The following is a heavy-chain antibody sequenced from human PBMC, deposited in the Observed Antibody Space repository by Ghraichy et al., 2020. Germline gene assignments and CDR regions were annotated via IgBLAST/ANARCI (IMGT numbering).Heavy chain of an antibody. D-gene: IGHD2-2*01. V-gene: IGHV3-7*03. CDR3: ASEVYCSSTSCPQDYYYHYMDV. Sequence: GGSLRLSCAASGITFRNYWMSWVRQAPGKGLEWVANIKQDGSDKYYVDSVQGRFTISRDNAKNSLYLQMNSLRAEDTAVYYCASEVYCSSTSCPQDYYYHYMDVWGKGTTVTVSS. J-gene: IGHJ6*03. CDR2: IKQDGSDK. CDR1: GITFRNYW.